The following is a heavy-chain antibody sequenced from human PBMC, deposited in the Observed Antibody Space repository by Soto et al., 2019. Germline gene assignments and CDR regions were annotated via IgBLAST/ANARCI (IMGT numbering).Heavy chain of an antibody. V-gene: IGHV3-30*03. Sequence: QVQLVESGGGVVQPGRSLRLSCAASGLSFSNYGMHWVRQAPGKGLEWMAVTSFNGNNKWYTDSVKGRFTISRDNSKNTLYLQMDSLGDEDTAVYYCARDSNRENYLEHWGPGTLVTVSS. CDR3: ARDSNRENYLEH. J-gene: IGHJ4*02. CDR1: GLSFSNYG. CDR2: TSFNGNNK.